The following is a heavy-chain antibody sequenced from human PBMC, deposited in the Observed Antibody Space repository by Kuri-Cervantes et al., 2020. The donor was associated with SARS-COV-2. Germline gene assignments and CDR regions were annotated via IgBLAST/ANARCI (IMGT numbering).Heavy chain of an antibody. Sequence: ASVKVSCKASGGIFTNHAINWVRQAPGQGLEWMGIINPSGGSTSYAQKFQGRVTMTRDTSTSTVYMELSSLRSEDTAVYYCARSTAGYSSSWYTDYRGQGTLVTVSS. D-gene: IGHD6-13*01. J-gene: IGHJ4*02. CDR3: ARSTAGYSSSWYTDY. V-gene: IGHV1-46*03. CDR2: INPSGGST. CDR1: GGIFTNHA.